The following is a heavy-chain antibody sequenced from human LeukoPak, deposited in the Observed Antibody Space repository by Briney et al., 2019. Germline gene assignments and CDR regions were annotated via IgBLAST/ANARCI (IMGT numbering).Heavy chain of an antibody. CDR2: IWYDGSNH. J-gene: IGHJ4*02. Sequence: SGGSLRLSCAASGFHLGIYGMQWVRQTPGKGLEWVAGIWYDGSNHYNVDSVTGRFTISRDNSNNTLFLQLDSLRGEATAVYYCARDGNWYFDSWGQGTLVTVSS. D-gene: IGHD4-23*01. V-gene: IGHV3-33*01. CDR1: GFHLGIYG. CDR3: ARDGNWYFDS.